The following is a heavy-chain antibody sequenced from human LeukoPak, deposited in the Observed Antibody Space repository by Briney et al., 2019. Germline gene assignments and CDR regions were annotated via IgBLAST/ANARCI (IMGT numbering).Heavy chain of an antibody. J-gene: IGHJ4*02. CDR1: GYTFTSYG. V-gene: IGHV1-18*01. CDR3: ARDLKMGYSSGRYSWGTGSSNDY. CDR2: IIAYNGNT. D-gene: IGHD6-19*01. Sequence: ASVKASCKASGYTFTSYGISWVRQAPGQGLEWMGWIIAYNGNTNYAQKLQGRVTMTTDTSTSTAYMELRSLRPDDTAVYYCARDLKMGYSSGRYSWGTGSSNDYWGQGTLVTVSS.